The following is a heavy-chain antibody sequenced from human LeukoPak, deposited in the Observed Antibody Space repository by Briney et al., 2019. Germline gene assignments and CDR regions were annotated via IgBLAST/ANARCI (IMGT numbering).Heavy chain of an antibody. Sequence: ASVKVSCKASGYTFTGYYMHWVRQAPGQGLEWMGWINPNSGGTNYAQKFQGRVTMTRDTSISTAYMELSRLRSDDTAVYYCARDACSSTSCSIYYFDYRGQGTLVTVSS. CDR1: GYTFTGYY. J-gene: IGHJ4*02. D-gene: IGHD2-2*01. V-gene: IGHV1-2*02. CDR3: ARDACSSTSCSIYYFDY. CDR2: INPNSGGT.